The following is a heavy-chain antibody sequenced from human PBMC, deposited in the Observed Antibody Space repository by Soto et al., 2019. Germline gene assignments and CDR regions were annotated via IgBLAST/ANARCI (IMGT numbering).Heavy chain of an antibody. Sequence: EVQLVESGGDLVQPGGSLRLSCVASGFTFTNYWMTWVRQVPGKGLEWVANIKQDGSDKQCVDSVKGRFSISRDNAKNSAYLQMNSLGVEDTAVYYCIATTRDSRFDYWGQGTLVTVSS. D-gene: IGHD1-1*01. CDR2: IKQDGSDK. CDR1: GFTFTNYW. CDR3: IATTRDSRFDY. V-gene: IGHV3-7*03. J-gene: IGHJ4*02.